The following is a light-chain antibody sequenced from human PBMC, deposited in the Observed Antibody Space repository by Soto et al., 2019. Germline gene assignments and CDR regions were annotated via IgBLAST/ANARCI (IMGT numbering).Light chain of an antibody. V-gene: IGKV3-20*01. CDR2: GAS. CDR1: QSVSSSY. CDR3: QQSYSTPRT. Sequence: ETVLTQSQGTLSLSPGERATLSCLASQSVSSSYLAWYQQKPGQAPRLLIYGASSRATGIPDRFSGSGSGTDFTLTISSLQPEDFATYYCQQSYSTPRTFGQGTKVDIK. J-gene: IGKJ1*01.